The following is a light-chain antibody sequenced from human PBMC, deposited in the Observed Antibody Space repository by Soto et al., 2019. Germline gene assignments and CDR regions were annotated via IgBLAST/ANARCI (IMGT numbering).Light chain of an antibody. CDR3: QQYGGSAT. CDR2: GAS. Sequence: EIVLTQSPGTLSLSPEERTTISCRASQSVSSNYLAWYQQKPGQAPRLLIYGASSRATGIPDRFSGSGSGTDFTLTVSRLEPEDFAVYYCQQYGGSATFGQGTKVDIK. CDR1: QSVSSNY. V-gene: IGKV3-20*01. J-gene: IGKJ1*01.